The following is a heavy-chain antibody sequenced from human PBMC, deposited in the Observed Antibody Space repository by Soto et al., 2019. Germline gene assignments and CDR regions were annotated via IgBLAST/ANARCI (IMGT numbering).Heavy chain of an antibody. Sequence: EVQLLESGGGLVQPGGSLRLSCAASGFTFSSYAMSWVRQAPGKGLEWVSAISGSGGSTYYADSVKGRFTISRDNSNNTLYMQMNSLRDEATAVYYCAKDTTVTTFIWYFELWGRGTLVTV. V-gene: IGHV3-23*01. D-gene: IGHD4-17*01. CDR3: AKDTTVTTFIWYFEL. CDR2: ISGSGGST. J-gene: IGHJ2*01. CDR1: GFTFSSYA.